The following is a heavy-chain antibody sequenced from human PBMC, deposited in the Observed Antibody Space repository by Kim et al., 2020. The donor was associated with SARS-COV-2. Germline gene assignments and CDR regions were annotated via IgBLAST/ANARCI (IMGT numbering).Heavy chain of an antibody. J-gene: IGHJ4*02. Sequence: SHKSRVTISVDTSMNQFSLKQSSVTAADTAVYYCARQAFGSGWYVGDYFDYWGQGTLVTVSS. CDR3: ARQAFGSGWYVGDYFDY. V-gene: IGHV4-39*01. D-gene: IGHD6-19*01.